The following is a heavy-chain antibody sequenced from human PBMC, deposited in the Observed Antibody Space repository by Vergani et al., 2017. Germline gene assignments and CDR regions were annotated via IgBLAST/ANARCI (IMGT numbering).Heavy chain of an antibody. CDR3: TTEHRDCGDGSCYWVRDHHYYGMDV. CDR2: IKSTFDRGTT. CDR1: GFSFRNAW. J-gene: IGHJ6*02. Sequence: EVQLVESGGGIVKPGGSLRLSCVASGFSFRNAWMNWVRRTPGKGLEWVGRIKSTFDRGTTDYAAAVKGRFTISRDDSKNTLFLQMNGLKTEDIGVYYCTTEHRDCGDGSCYWVRDHHYYGMDVWGQGTTVTVS. D-gene: IGHD3-10*01. V-gene: IGHV3-15*07.